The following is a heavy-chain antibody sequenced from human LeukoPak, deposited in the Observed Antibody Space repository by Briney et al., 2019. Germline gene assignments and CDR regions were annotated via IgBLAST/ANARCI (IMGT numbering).Heavy chain of an antibody. D-gene: IGHD5-12*01. J-gene: IGHJ6*03. CDR2: INHRGST. Sequence: SETLSLTCAVYGGSFSGYYWSWIRQPPGKGLEWIGEINHRGSTNYNPSLKSRVTISVDTSKNQFSLKLSSVTAADTAVYYCAREGYDRYYYYYMDVWGKGTTVTVSS. CDR3: AREGYDRYYYYYMDV. CDR1: GGSFSGYY. V-gene: IGHV4-34*01.